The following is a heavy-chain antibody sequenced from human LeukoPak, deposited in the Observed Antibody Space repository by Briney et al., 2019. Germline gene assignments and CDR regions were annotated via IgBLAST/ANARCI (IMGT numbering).Heavy chain of an antibody. Sequence: SQTLSLTCTVSGGSISSGSYYWSWIRQPAGKGLEWIGRIYTSGSTNYNPSLKSRVTISVDTSKNQFSLKLSSVTAADTAVYYCARDSGVSIMGPWYIDLWGRGTLVTVSS. D-gene: IGHD3-16*01. CDR3: ARDSGVSIMGPWYIDL. CDR2: IYTSGST. CDR1: GGSISSGSYY. V-gene: IGHV4-61*02. J-gene: IGHJ2*01.